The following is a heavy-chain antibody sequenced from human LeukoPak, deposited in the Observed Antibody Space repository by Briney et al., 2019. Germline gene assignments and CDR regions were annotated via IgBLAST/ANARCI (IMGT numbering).Heavy chain of an antibody. CDR3: AKAPFYGDYPDY. Sequence: GGSLRLSCAASGFTFSSYGMHWVRQAPGKGLEWVAVISYDGSNKYYADSVKGRFTISRDNSMNTLYLQMNSLRAEDTAVYYCAKAPFYGDYPDYWGQGTLVTVSS. V-gene: IGHV3-30*18. D-gene: IGHD4-17*01. CDR2: ISYDGSNK. J-gene: IGHJ4*02. CDR1: GFTFSSYG.